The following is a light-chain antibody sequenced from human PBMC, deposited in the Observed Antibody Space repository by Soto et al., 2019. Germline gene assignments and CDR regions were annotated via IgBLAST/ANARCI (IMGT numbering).Light chain of an antibody. J-gene: IGKJ1*01. V-gene: IGKV1-39*01. CDR2: AAS. CDR1: QSISSY. Sequence: DIQMTQSPSSLSASVGDRVTITCRASQSISSYLNWYQQKPGKAPKLLIYAASSLQSGVPSRFSGSGSGTEFTLTISSLQPDDFATYYCQQYSSYLWTFGQGTKVEIK. CDR3: QQYSSYLWT.